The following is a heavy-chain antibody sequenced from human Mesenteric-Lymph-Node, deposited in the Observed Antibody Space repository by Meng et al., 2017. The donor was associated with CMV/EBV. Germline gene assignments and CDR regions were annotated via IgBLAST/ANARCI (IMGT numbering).Heavy chain of an antibody. J-gene: IGHJ4*02. CDR2: IYYTGSP. CDR1: GGSISGTNYY. Sequence: SETLSLTCTVSGGSISGTNYYWTWIRQPPGKGLEWIASIYYTGSPYYSPSLKSRLTISVDTSKNHFSLRLNSVTAADTAVYYCARDLNYGDYGYWGQGTLVTVSS. D-gene: IGHD4-17*01. CDR3: ARDLNYGDYGY. V-gene: IGHV4-39*07.